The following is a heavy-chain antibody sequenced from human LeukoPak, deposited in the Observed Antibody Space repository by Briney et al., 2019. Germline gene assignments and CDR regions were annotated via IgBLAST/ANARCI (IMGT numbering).Heavy chain of an antibody. CDR2: INPSGGST. J-gene: IGHJ5*02. CDR1: GYTFTCYY. Sequence: ASVKVSCRPSGYTFTCYYIHWVRQAPGQGLEWMGIINPSGGSTSYAQKFQGRVTMTRDMSTSTVYMELSSLRSEDTAVYYCARDGAEDSSGYYYSNWFDPWGQGTLVTVSS. CDR3: ARDGAEDSSGYYYSNWFDP. D-gene: IGHD3-22*01. V-gene: IGHV1-46*01.